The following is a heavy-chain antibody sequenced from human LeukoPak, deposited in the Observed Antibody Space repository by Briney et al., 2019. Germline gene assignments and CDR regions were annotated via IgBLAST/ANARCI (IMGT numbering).Heavy chain of an antibody. D-gene: IGHD1-26*01. CDR3: ARKLYSDNSHDAFDI. J-gene: IGHJ3*02. CDR1: GFTFSSYT. V-gene: IGHV3-21*01. Sequence: GGSLRLSCAASGFTFSSYTMNWVRQAPGKGLEWVSCISSSSTNIYYADSVKGRFTIFRDNAKNSLYLQMNSLRAEDTAVYYCARKLYSDNSHDAFDIWGQGTMVIVSS. CDR2: ISSSSTNI.